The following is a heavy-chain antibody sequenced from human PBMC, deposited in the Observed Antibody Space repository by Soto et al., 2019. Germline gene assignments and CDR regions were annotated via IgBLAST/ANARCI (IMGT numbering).Heavy chain of an antibody. D-gene: IGHD3-10*01. V-gene: IGHV4-38-2*01. CDR3: AVQSTYYYGSGSLNWFDP. J-gene: IGHJ5*02. CDR2: IYYSGST. Sequence: SETLSLTCAVSGYSISSGYYWGWIRQPPGKGLEWIGYIYYSGSTYYNPSLKSRVTISVDTSKNQFSLKLSSVTAADTAVYYCAVQSTYYYGSGSLNWFDPWGQGTLVTVSS. CDR1: GYSISSGYY.